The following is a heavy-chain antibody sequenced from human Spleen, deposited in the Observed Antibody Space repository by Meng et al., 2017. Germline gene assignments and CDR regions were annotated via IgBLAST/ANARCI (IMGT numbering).Heavy chain of an antibody. CDR3: VKASDHGDFPGY. V-gene: IGHV3-20*04. CDR2: INWNGGST. Sequence: GESLKISCAASGSTFDDYGMSWVRQAPGKGLEWVSGINWNGGSTGYADSVKGRFTMSRDNSKNSLHLQMNSLRSEDTALYYCVKASDHGDFPGYLGQGALVTVSS. D-gene: IGHD4-17*01. CDR1: GSTFDDYG. J-gene: IGHJ4*02.